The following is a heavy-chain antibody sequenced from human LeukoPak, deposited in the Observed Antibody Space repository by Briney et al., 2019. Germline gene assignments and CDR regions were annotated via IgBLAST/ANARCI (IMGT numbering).Heavy chain of an antibody. CDR3: ARGVYAFDI. CDR2: INSDGSST. V-gene: IGHV3-74*01. J-gene: IGHJ3*02. CDR1: GFTFSSYW. Sequence: GGALRLSCAASGFTFSSYWVHWVRQAPGKGVVWDSPINSDGSSTRYAESVKGRFTISRDNAKNTLYLQMNSLRAEDTAVYYCARGVYAFDIWGQGTMVTVSS.